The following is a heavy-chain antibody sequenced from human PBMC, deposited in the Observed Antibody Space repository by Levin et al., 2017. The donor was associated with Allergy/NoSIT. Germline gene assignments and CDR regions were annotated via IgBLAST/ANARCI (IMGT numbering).Heavy chain of an antibody. J-gene: IGHJ4*02. CDR1: GGSFSGYY. CDR3: ARGRVVRGVIITARPLFDY. V-gene: IGHV4-34*01. CDR2: INHSGST. D-gene: IGHD3-10*01. Sequence: SETLSLTCAVYGGSFSGYYWSWIRQPPGKGLEWIGEINHSGSTNYNPSLKSRVTISVDTSKNQFSLKLSSVTAADTAVYYCARGRVVRGVIITARPLFDYWGQGTLVTVSS.